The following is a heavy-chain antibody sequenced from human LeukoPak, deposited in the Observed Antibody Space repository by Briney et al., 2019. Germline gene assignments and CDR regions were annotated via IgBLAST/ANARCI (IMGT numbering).Heavy chain of an antibody. J-gene: IGHJ5*02. CDR2: ISGRGGST. V-gene: IGHV3-23*01. Sequence: PGGSLRLSCAASGFTFSSYAMLWVPQAPGKALEWVSAISGRGGSTYYADSVKGRFTISRDNSKNTLYLQMNSLRAEDTAVYYCAKEVYSNYRFDPWGQGALVTVSS. D-gene: IGHD4-11*01. CDR3: AKEVYSNYRFDP. CDR1: GFTFSSYA.